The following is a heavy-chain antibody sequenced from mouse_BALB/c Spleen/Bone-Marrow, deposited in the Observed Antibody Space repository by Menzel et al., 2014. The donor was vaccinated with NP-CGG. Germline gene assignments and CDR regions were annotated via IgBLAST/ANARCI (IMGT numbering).Heavy chain of an antibody. CDR1: GFNIKDSY. Sequence: VQLQQSGVELVRSGASVKLSCTGSGFNIKDSYIYWVKQRPGQGLEWIGWIDPENGDTEYAPNTQGKATMTADTSSNTDYLHLSSLTSEEPAVYYCTPYGNYRWEYWGEGTSGTISS. V-gene: IGHV14-4*02. CDR2: IDPENGDT. D-gene: IGHD2-10*02. CDR3: TPYGNYRWEY. J-gene: IGHJ4*01.